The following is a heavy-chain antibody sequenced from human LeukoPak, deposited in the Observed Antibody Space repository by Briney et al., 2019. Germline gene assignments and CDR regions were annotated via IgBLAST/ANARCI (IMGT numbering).Heavy chain of an antibody. J-gene: IGHJ5*02. CDR3: AGGYSSSWRDLQWFDP. CDR1: GGSISSSSYY. D-gene: IGHD6-13*01. V-gene: IGHV4-39*07. Sequence: SETLSLTCTVSGGSISSSSYYWGWIRQPPGKGLEWIGSIYYSGSTYYNPSLKSRVTISVDTSKNQFSLKLSSVTAADTAVYYCAGGYSSSWRDLQWFDPWGQGTLVTVSS. CDR2: IYYSGST.